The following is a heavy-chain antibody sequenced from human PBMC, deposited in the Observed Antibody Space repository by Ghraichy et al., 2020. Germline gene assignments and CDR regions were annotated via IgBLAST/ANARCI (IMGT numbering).Heavy chain of an antibody. V-gene: IGHV1-69*13. CDR2: IIPIFGTA. Sequence: SVKVSCKASGGTFSSYAISWVRQAPGQGLEWMGGIIPIFGTANYAQKFQGRVTITADESTSTAYMELSSLRSEDTAVYYCARWGTYGSGSRQADYWGQGTLVTVSS. D-gene: IGHD3-10*01. CDR3: ARWGTYGSGSRQADY. J-gene: IGHJ4*02. CDR1: GGTFSSYA.